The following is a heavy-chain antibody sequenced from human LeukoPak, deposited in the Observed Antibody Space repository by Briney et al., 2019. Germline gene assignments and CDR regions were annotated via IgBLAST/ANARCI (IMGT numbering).Heavy chain of an antibody. CDR3: AKVSSSSWYGYYYMDV. CDR2: IYSGGST. D-gene: IGHD6-13*01. Sequence: QPGGSLRLSCAASGFTVSSNYMSWVRQAPGKGLEWVSIIYSGGSTFYADSVKGRFTISRDNSKNTLYLQMNSLRAEDTAVYYCAKVSSSSWYGYYYMDVWGKGTTVTVSS. V-gene: IGHV3-53*05. CDR1: GFTVSSNY. J-gene: IGHJ6*03.